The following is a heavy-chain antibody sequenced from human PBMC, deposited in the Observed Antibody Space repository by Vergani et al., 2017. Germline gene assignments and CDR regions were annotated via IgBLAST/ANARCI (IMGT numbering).Heavy chain of an antibody. CDR1: GFTFSSYA. V-gene: IGHV3-23*01. D-gene: IGHD6-13*01. CDR3: AKDLSSSWLNKYYYYGMDV. CDR2: ISGSGGST. J-gene: IGHJ6*02. Sequence: EVQLLESGGGLVQPGGSLRLSCAASGFTFSSYAMSWVRQAPGKGLEWVSAISGSGGSTYYADSVKGRLTISRDNSKNTLYLQMNSLRAEDTAVYYCAKDLSSSWLNKYYYYGMDVWGQGTTVTVSS.